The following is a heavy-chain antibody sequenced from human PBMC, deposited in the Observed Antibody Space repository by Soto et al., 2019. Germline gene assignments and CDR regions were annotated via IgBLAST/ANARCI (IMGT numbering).Heavy chain of an antibody. CDR2: INWNSGSI. Sequence: EVQLVECGGGLVQPGRSLRLSCAASGFTFDDYAMHWVRQVPGKGLEWVSGINWNSGSIGYADSVKGRFAISRDNAKNSLHLQMNSLRAEDTAFYYCVKDESINWYSGHFRHWGQGTLVTVSS. CDR1: GFTFDDYA. CDR3: VKDESINWYSGHFRH. D-gene: IGHD6-13*01. V-gene: IGHV3-9*01. J-gene: IGHJ1*01.